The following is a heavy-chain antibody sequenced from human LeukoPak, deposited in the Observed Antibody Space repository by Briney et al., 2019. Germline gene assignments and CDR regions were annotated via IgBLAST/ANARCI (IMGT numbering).Heavy chain of an antibody. V-gene: IGHV3-23*01. Sequence: GGSLRLSCAASGLNFSSYAMSWVRLAPGKGLEWVSAIGGNGANTYYADSVKGRFTISRDNSRNSLYLQMNSLRAEDTAVYYCAKNRIAGATRWFDPWGQGTLVTVSS. CDR3: AKNRIAGATRWFDP. J-gene: IGHJ5*02. CDR1: GLNFSSYA. D-gene: IGHD1-26*01. CDR2: IGGNGANT.